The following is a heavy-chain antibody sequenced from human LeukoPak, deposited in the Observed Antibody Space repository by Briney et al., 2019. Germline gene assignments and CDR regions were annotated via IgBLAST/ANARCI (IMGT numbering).Heavy chain of an antibody. CDR1: GGTFISYA. CDR2: IIPIFGTA. J-gene: IGHJ4*02. V-gene: IGHV1-69*05. Sequence: ASVKVSCKASGGTFISYAISWVRQAPGQGREWMGRIIPIFGTANYAQKFQGRVTITTDETTRKDYMELSSLRSEDTVVYYCASSYDYVWGRDYWGQGTLVTVSS. CDR3: ASSYDYVWGRDY. D-gene: IGHD3-16*01.